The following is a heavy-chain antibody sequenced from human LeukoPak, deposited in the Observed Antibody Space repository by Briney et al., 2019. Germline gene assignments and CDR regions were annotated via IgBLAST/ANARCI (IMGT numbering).Heavy chain of an antibody. J-gene: IGHJ3*02. CDR1: GDSVSRNSAA. D-gene: IGHD3-16*02. Sequence: SQTLSLTCAISGDSVSRNSAAWYWIRQSPSRGLEWLGRTYYRSKRYNDYAVSVKSRITINPDTSKNQFSLQLNSVTPEDMAVYYCARDPDPFSRLSVFDIWGQGTVVAVSS. V-gene: IGHV6-1*01. CDR2: TYYRSKRYN. CDR3: ARDPDPFSRLSVFDI.